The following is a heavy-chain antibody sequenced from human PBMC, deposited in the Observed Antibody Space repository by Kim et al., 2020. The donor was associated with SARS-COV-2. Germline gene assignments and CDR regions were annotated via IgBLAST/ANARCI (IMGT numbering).Heavy chain of an antibody. V-gene: IGHV3-23*01. J-gene: IGHJ4*02. CDR2: ITGGGENT. Sequence: GGSLRLSCAASGFTFSTYGMNWVRQAPGKGLEWVSSITGGGENTYYADSVKGRSTISRDNSRNTLYLQMNSLRAEDTALYYCARRPDDGSGIGYWGRGTLVIVSS. CDR1: GFTFSTYG. D-gene: IGHD3-10*01. CDR3: ARRPDDGSGIGY.